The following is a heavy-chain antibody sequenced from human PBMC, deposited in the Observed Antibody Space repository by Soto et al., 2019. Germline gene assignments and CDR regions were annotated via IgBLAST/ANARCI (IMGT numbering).Heavy chain of an antibody. V-gene: IGHV3-15*07. CDR3: TTEQADSDYYYYYGMDV. CDR2: IKSKTDGGTT. D-gene: IGHD6-25*01. Sequence: GGSLRLSCAASGFTFSNAWMNWVRQAPGKGLEWVGRIKSKTDGGTTDYAAPVKGRFTISRDDSKNTLYLQMNSLKTEDTAVYYCTTEQADSDYYYYYGMDVWGQGTTVTVSS. J-gene: IGHJ6*02. CDR1: GFTFSNAW.